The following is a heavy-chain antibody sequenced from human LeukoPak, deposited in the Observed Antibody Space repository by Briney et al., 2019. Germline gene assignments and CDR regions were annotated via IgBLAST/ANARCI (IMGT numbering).Heavy chain of an antibody. CDR1: GFTVSSNY. D-gene: IGHD5-24*01. CDR2: INSGGST. Sequence: GGSLRLSCAASGFTVSSNYMSWVRQAPGKGLEWVSVINSGGSTYYADSVKGRFTISRDNSKNTLYLQMNSLRAEDTAVYYCARRYMATSAEDFDYWGQGTLVTVSS. V-gene: IGHV3-66*04. CDR3: ARRYMATSAEDFDY. J-gene: IGHJ4*02.